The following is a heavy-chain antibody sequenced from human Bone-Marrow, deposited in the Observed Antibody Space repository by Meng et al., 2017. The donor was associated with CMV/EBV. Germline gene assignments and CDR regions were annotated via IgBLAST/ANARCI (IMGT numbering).Heavy chain of an antibody. Sequence: GGSLRLSCAASGFTFSDYYMSWIRQAPGKGLEWVSYISSSGSTIYYADSVKGRFTISRDNAKNSLYLQMNSLRVEDTAVYYCARIGVGTASFYYYGMDVWGQGTTVTVSS. J-gene: IGHJ6*02. D-gene: IGHD3-3*01. V-gene: IGHV3-11*04. CDR1: GFTFSDYY. CDR2: ISSSGSTI. CDR3: ARIGVGTASFYYYGMDV.